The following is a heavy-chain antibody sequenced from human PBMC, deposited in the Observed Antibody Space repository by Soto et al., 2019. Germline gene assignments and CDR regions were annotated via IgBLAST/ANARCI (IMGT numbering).Heavy chain of an antibody. J-gene: IGHJ4*02. CDR3: ARDLGSGYDPGDY. V-gene: IGHV1-69*14. CDR2: IIPLFGTT. CDR1: GDTFSGYS. D-gene: IGHD5-12*01. Sequence: QVQLVQSGAEAKKPGSSVKVSCKASGDTFSGYSISWVRQAPGQGLEWMGGIIPLFGTTNYAQRFQGRVTITADKSTSTAYMQLSSQKSEDTAIYYCARDLGSGYDPGDYWGQGPLVTVSS.